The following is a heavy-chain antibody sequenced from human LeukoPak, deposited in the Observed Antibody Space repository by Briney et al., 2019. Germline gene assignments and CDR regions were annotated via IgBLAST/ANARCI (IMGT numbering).Heavy chain of an antibody. CDR2: IIPSGGGT. CDR3: ARDSYGSDY. CDR1: GYTFSDYH. J-gene: IGHJ4*02. V-gene: IGHV1-46*01. Sequence: GASVKVSCKASGYTFSDYHIHWVRQAPGQGLELMGRIIPSGGGTTYAQKFQGRVTMTRDMSTNIVYMELSSLRSEDTALYYCARDSYGSDYWGQGTLVTVSS. D-gene: IGHD3-16*01.